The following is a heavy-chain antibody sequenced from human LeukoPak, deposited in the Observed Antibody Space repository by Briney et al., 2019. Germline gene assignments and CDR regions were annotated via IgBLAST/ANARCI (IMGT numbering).Heavy chain of an antibody. V-gene: IGHV4-34*01. CDR2: INHSGST. D-gene: IGHD4-23*01. Sequence: SEILSLTCAVYGGSFSGYYWSWIRQPPGKGLEWIGEINHSGSTNYNPSLKSRVTISVDTSKNQFSLKLSSVTAADTAVYYCAREGFGGNYFSYYFDYWGQGTLVTVSS. CDR3: AREGFGGNYFSYYFDY. CDR1: GGSFSGYY. J-gene: IGHJ4*02.